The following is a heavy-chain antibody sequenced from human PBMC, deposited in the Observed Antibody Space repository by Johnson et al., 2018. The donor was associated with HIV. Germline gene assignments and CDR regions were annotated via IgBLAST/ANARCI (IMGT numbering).Heavy chain of an antibody. D-gene: IGHD3-10*01. V-gene: IGHV3-20*04. CDR1: GFTFEDYG. CDR3: ARAPEVRGVDAFDV. Sequence: VQLVESGGGVVQPGGSLRLSCAASGFTFEDYGMSWVREAPGKGLEWVSGINWNGGSTGYVDSVKGRFTISRDNSKNTLYLQMNILSAEDTALYYCARAPEVRGVDAFDVWGQGTVVIVSS. J-gene: IGHJ3*01. CDR2: INWNGGST.